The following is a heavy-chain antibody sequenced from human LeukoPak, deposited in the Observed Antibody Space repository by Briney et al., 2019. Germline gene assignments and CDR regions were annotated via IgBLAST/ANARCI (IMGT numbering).Heavy chain of an antibody. Sequence: PSETLSLTCTVSGASIRSYYWSWIRQPPGKGLEWIGYIYYSGSTNFNPSLKSRVTISVDTYKNQFSLKLSSVTAADTAVYYCARDRTDYYGMDVWGQGTTVTVSS. V-gene: IGHV4-59*01. CDR1: GASIRSYY. CDR3: ARDRTDYYGMDV. CDR2: IYYSGST. J-gene: IGHJ6*02.